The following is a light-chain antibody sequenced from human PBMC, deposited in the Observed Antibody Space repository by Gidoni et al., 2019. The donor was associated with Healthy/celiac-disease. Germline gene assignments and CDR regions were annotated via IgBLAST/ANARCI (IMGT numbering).Light chain of an antibody. CDR1: QSLLHSNGYNY. CDR2: LGS. V-gene: IGKV2-28*01. J-gene: IGKJ2*01. CDR3: MQALQTPLAYT. Sequence: DIVMTQSPLSLPVTPGEPASISCRSSQSLLHSNGYNYLDWYLQKPGQSPQLLIYLGSNRASGVPDRFSGSGSGTDFTLKISRVEAEDVGVYYCMQALQTPLAYTFXQXTKLEIK.